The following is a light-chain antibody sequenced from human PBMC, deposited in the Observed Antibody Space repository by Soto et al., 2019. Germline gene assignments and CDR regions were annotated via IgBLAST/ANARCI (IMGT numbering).Light chain of an antibody. CDR3: QQYNNWPTWT. V-gene: IGKV3-15*01. J-gene: IGKJ1*01. Sequence: VMTQSPAALSVSPGERATLSCTASQSINSNLAWYQQRPGQAPRLLIYGASTRDTGIPARFSGSGSGTEFTLTISSLQSEDFAVYYCQQYNNWPTWTFGQGTKVDIK. CDR1: QSINSN. CDR2: GAS.